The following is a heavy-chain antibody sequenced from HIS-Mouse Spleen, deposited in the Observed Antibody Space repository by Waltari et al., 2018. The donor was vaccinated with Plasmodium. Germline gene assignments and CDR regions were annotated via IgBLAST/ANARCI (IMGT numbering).Heavy chain of an antibody. V-gene: IGHV3-13*01. Sequence: EVQLVESGGGLVQPGGSLRLSCVASGFTFSSYDMHWVRQATGKGLEWVSAIGSAGDTYYPGSVKGRFTSARENAKNSVYLQMNSLRAGDTAVYYCARGRWNHAFDIWGQGTMVTVSS. CDR2: IGSAGDT. D-gene: IGHD1-1*01. J-gene: IGHJ3*02. CDR3: ARGRWNHAFDI. CDR1: GFTFSSYD.